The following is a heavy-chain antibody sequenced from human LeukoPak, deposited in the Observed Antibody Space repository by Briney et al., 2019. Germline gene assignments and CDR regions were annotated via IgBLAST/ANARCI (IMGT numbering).Heavy chain of an antibody. CDR1: GGSFSGYY. V-gene: IGHV4-34*01. J-gene: IGHJ5*02. CDR2: INHSGST. CDR3: ARGSLQRVPPDWFDP. Sequence: SETLSLTCAVYGGSFSGYYWSWIRQPPGKGLEWIGEINHSGSTNYNPSLKSRVTISVDTSKNQFSLKLSSVTAADTAVYYCARGSLQRVPPDWFDPWGQGTLVTVSS.